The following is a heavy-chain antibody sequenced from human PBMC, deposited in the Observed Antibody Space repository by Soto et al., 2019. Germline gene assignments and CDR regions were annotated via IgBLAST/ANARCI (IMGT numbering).Heavy chain of an antibody. J-gene: IGHJ4*02. CDR3: GRDCSTNRWYC. Sequence: GGSLRLSCAASGFTFSSYAMSWVRQAPGKGLEWVSAFSGSGSGTYYAESVKGRFTISRDNSKNTLYLQMNSLRAEDTAVYYCGRDCSTNRWYCWGRGTLVTVSS. D-gene: IGHD2-15*01. V-gene: IGHV3-23*01. CDR2: FSGSGSGT. CDR1: GFTFSSYA.